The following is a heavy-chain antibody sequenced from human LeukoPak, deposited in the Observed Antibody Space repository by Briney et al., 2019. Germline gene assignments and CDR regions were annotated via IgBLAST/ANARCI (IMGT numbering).Heavy chain of an antibody. V-gene: IGHV3-23*01. Sequence: PGGSLRLSCAASGLTFSSFGMSWVRQAPGKGLEWVSAISASGGSTYYADSVKGRFTISRDNAKNSLYLQMNSLRAEDTAVYYCAELGITMIGDVWGKGTTVTISS. D-gene: IGHD3-10*02. CDR1: GLTFSSFG. CDR3: AELGITMIGDV. J-gene: IGHJ6*04. CDR2: ISASGGST.